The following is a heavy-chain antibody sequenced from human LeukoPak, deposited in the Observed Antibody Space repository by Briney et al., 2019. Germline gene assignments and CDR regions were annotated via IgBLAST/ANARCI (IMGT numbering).Heavy chain of an antibody. J-gene: IGHJ6*03. CDR1: GFTFSNYE. CDR3: ANTGGEGLYYYYYYMDV. CDR2: ISGSGKNI. Sequence: GGSLRLSCAPSGFTFSNYEMNWVRQPPGKGLEWVTYISGSGKNIYYADSVKGRFTISRDNAKNSLYLQMNSLRAEDTAVYYCANTGGEGLYYYYYYMDVWGKGTTVTISS. V-gene: IGHV3-48*03. D-gene: IGHD2-8*02.